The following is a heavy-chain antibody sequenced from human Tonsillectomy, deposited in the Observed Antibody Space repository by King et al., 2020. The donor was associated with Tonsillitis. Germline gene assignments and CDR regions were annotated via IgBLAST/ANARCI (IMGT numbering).Heavy chain of an antibody. D-gene: IGHD2-21*02. CDR1: GGSINNYY. J-gene: IGHJ2*01. CDR2: IYYIGST. V-gene: IGHV4-59*01. Sequence: QLQESGPGLVKPSETLSLTCTVSGGSINNYYWSWIRQPPGKGLEWIGYIYYIGSTTYNPSLKSRVTISVDTSKNQFSLKLSSVTAADSAVYYCARVLRLPYPNWYFDLWGRGTLVTVSS. CDR3: ARVLRLPYPNWYFDL.